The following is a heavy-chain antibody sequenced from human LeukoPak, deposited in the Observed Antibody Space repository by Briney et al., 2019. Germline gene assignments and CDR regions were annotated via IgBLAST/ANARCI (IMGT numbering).Heavy chain of an antibody. CDR3: TRDPHALDY. J-gene: IGHJ4*02. CDR2: ISGSGGST. CDR1: GFTFSSYA. V-gene: IGHV3-23*01. Sequence: GGSLRLSCAASGFTFSSYAMSWVRQAPGKGLEWVSGISGSGGSTYYADSVKGRFTISRDNSKNTLYLQMNSLRDEDTAVYYCTRDPHALDYWGQGTLVTVSS.